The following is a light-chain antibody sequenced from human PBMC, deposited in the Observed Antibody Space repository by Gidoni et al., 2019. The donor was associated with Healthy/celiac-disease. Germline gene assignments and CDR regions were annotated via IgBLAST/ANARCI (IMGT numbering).Light chain of an antibody. Sequence: QSVLTQPPSASGTPGQRVTISCSGSSSNIGSNYVYWYQQLPGTAPKLLILRNNQRPSGVPARFSGSKSGTSASLAISGLRSEDEADYYCAAWDDSLSGVVFGGGTKLTVL. V-gene: IGLV1-47*01. CDR1: SSNIGSNY. CDR3: AAWDDSLSGVV. CDR2: RNN. J-gene: IGLJ3*02.